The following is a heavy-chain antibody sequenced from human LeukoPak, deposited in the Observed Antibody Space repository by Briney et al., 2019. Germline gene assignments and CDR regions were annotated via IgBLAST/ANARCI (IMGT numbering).Heavy chain of an antibody. CDR3: ARDRKASLWFGESRDY. Sequence: GASVKVSCKASGYTFTGYYIHWVRQAPGQGLEWMGWINPHSGGTNYAQKFQGRVTMTRDTSISTAYMELSRLRSDDTAVYYCARDRKASLWFGESRDYWGQGTLVTVSS. CDR2: INPHSGGT. D-gene: IGHD3-10*01. CDR1: GYTFTGYY. J-gene: IGHJ4*02. V-gene: IGHV1-2*02.